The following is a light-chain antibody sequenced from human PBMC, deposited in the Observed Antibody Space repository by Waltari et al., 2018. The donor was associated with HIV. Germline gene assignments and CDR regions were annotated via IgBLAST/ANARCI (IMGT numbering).Light chain of an antibody. CDR1: RTVLYNRNY. CDR3: QQYYTLRST. V-gene: IGKV4-1*01. J-gene: IGKJ4*01. Sequence: DIVMTQSPASLAVSLGTSATVTCTSSRTVLYNRNYLAWYQQKPGQPPKVLIYWASTRAIGVPDRFSGSGSGTDFSLTISRVQADDVAIYYCQQYYTLRSTFGGGTKIEI. CDR2: WAS.